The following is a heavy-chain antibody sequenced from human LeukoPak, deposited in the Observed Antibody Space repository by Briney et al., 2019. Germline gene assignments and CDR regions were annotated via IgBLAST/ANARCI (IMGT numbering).Heavy chain of an antibody. J-gene: IGHJ5*02. CDR2: ISGTGGRT. CDR1: GFTFSSYA. V-gene: IGHV3-23*01. CDR3: AKDPARSGWFDP. D-gene: IGHD3-22*01. Sequence: GGSLRLSCAASGFTFSSYAMSWVRQAPGKGLEWVSAISGTGGRTYYADSVKGRFTISRDNSKNTLYLQMNSLRAEDTAVYYCAKDPARSGWFDPGGQEPLVAVSS.